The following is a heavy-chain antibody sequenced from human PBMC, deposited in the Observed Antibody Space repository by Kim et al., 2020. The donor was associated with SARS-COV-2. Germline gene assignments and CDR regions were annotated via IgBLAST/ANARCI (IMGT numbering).Heavy chain of an antibody. V-gene: IGHV3-15*01. CDR3: TRHIYYGSGTYYNVFYY. CDR1: GFTFSNAW. Sequence: GGSLRLSCAASGFTFSNAWMSWVRQAPGKGLEWVGRIKRNTDGGTIDYAAPVKGRFTISRDDSKNTLYLQMHSLETEDTAVYYCTRHIYYGSGTYYNVFYYWGQGTLVTVST. CDR2: IKRNTDGGTI. J-gene: IGHJ4*02. D-gene: IGHD3-10*01.